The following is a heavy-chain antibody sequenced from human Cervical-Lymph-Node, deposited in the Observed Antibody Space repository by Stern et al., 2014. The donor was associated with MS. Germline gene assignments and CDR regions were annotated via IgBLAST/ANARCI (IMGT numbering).Heavy chain of an antibody. J-gene: IGHJ4*02. CDR2: IRGKVNGYAS. D-gene: IGHD6-19*01. Sequence: EVHLEESGGGLVQPGGSLKLSCATSGFTFSGSAMHWVRQTSGKGLEWVGRIRGKVNGYASTYAASVKGRFTISRDDSKNTAYLQMNSLKIEDTAVYYCTTDGSGWSFWGQGTLVTVSS. CDR1: GFTFSGSA. V-gene: IGHV3-73*01. CDR3: TTDGSGWSF.